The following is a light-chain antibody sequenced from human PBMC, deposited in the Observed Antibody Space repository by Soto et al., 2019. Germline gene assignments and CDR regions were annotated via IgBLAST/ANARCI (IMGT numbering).Light chain of an antibody. CDR2: GAF. Sequence: ETVFTQSPGTLSLSPGERATLSCRASQRILREYLAWYQQKPGQAPRLLIYGAFNRAGGVPDRFSGSGYGTDFTLTISRLEPDDFAMYYCQQYHASPRTCGQETKVDIK. J-gene: IGKJ1*01. V-gene: IGKV3-20*01. CDR3: QQYHASPRT. CDR1: QRILREY.